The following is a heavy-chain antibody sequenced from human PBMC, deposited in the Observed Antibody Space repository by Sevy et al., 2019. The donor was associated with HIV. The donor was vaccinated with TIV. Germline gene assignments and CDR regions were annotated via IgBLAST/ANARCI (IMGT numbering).Heavy chain of an antibody. CDR2: INQDGSAK. CDR1: GFTFTTYW. Sequence: GGSLRLSCTASGFTFTTYWMNWVRQTPGKGLEWVANINQDGSAKYYVDSVKGRFTISRDNAKNSLYLQMNSLRAEDTAVYYCVSQFRITASQPVNWGQGTLVTVSS. D-gene: IGHD6-13*01. CDR3: VSQFRITASQPVN. V-gene: IGHV3-7*01. J-gene: IGHJ4*02.